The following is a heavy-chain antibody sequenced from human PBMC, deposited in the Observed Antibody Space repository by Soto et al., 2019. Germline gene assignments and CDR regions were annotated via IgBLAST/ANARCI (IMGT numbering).Heavy chain of an antibody. CDR3: ARRTDTQNWLDP. V-gene: IGHV4-59*01. D-gene: IGHD1-1*01. Sequence: ETLSLSCPVSGASLNNYYWTWIRQPPGKGLEWIGYVYHTGSTNYNPSLKGRVTISIDTSKNQFSLKLSAVTAADTAVSYCARRTDTQNWLDPWGHGTPVTVSS. CDR1: GASLNNYY. CDR2: VYHTGST. J-gene: IGHJ5*02.